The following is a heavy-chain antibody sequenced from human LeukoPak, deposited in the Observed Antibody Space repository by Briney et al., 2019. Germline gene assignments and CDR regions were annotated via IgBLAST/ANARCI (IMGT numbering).Heavy chain of an antibody. CDR1: GFTFSSYS. J-gene: IGHJ5*02. CDR2: ISSSGSYI. D-gene: IGHD4-17*01. Sequence: PGGSLRLSCAASGFTFSSYSMNWVRQAPGKGLEWVSSISSSGSYIYYADSVKGRFTISRDNAKNSLYLQMNSRRAEDTAVYYCARETSPTVTTPWGQGTLVTVSS. CDR3: ARETSPTVTTP. V-gene: IGHV3-21*01.